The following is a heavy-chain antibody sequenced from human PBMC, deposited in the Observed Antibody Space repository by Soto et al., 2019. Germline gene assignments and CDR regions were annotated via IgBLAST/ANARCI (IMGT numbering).Heavy chain of an antibody. Sequence: QVQLVGSGGGVVQPGTSLRLSCAASGFTFSIYAMHWVRQAPEKGLEWVAVISSAGTNKNHADSVRGRFSISRDNSNNMLHLQMDNMRVDDTAVYYCVISNSEAGWGQFDYWGQGPLVTVSS. J-gene: IGHJ4*02. CDR2: ISSAGTNK. D-gene: IGHD3-16*01. CDR1: GFTFSIYA. V-gene: IGHV3-30-3*01. CDR3: VISNSEAGWGQFDY.